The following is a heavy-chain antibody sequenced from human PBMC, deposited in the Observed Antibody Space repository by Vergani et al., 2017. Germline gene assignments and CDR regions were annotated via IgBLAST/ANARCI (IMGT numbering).Heavy chain of an antibody. CDR2: ISGSGGST. J-gene: IGHJ4*02. Sequence: EVQLLESGGGLVQPGGSLRLSCAASGFTFSSYAMSWVRQAPGKGLEWVSAISGSGGSTYYADSVKGRFTISRDNSKNTLYLQMNSLRAEDTAVYYYAKYCSSTSCYTISWGQGTLVTVSS. CDR1: GFTFSSYA. V-gene: IGHV3-23*01. D-gene: IGHD2-2*01. CDR3: AKYCSSTSCYTIS.